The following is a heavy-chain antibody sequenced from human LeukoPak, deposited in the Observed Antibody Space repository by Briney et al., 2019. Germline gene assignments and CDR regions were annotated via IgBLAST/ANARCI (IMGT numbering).Heavy chain of an antibody. CDR1: GGSISSYY. CDR2: IYYSGST. J-gene: IGHJ6*03. D-gene: IGHD6-6*01. V-gene: IGHV4-59*01. CDR3: ARGGDSSSIYYYYYYYMDV. Sequence: SETLSLTCTVSGGSISSYYWSWIRQPPGKGLEWIGYIYYSGSTNYNPSLKSRVTISVDTSKNQFSLKLSSVTAADTAVYYCARGGDSSSIYYYYYYYMDVWGKGSTVTVSS.